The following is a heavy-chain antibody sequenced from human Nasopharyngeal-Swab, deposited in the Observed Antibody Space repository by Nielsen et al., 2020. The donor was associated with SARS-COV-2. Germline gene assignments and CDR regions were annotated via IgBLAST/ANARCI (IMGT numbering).Heavy chain of an antibody. CDR3: ARLGGYNYYWYFDL. Sequence: SETLSLTCTVSGGSISSSSYYWGWIRQPPGKGLEWIGSIYYSGSTYYNPSLKSRVTISVDTSKNQFSLKLSSVTAADTAVYYCARLGGYNYYWYFDLWGRGTLVTVSS. V-gene: IGHV4-39*01. CDR1: GGSISSSSYY. D-gene: IGHD5-24*01. CDR2: IYYSGST. J-gene: IGHJ2*01.